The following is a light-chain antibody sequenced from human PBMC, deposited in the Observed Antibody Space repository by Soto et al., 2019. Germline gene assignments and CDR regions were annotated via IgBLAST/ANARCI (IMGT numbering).Light chain of an antibody. J-gene: IGKJ1*01. V-gene: IGKV3-20*01. CDR1: QSGSSSY. CDR2: GAS. CDR3: QQYGSSPRT. Sequence: EIVLTQSPGTLSLSPGERATLSCRASQSGSSSYLAWYQQKPGQAPRLLIYGASTRATGIPDRFRGSGSGTDFTLTISRLEPEDFAVYYCQQYGSSPRTFGQGTKVEIK.